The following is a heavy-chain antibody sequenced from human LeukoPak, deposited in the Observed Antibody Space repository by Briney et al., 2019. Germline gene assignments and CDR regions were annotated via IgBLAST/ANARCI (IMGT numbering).Heavy chain of an antibody. Sequence: GGSLRLSWAAAGFSFSTSSMNWVRQAPGKGLEWISYISSNSRTRYYADSVEGRFTFSRDKAANSLFLQMNSLRAEDTALYYCARTFDYWGQGTLVTVSS. V-gene: IGHV3-48*01. CDR2: ISSNSRTR. CDR1: GFSFSTSS. J-gene: IGHJ4*02. CDR3: ARTFDY.